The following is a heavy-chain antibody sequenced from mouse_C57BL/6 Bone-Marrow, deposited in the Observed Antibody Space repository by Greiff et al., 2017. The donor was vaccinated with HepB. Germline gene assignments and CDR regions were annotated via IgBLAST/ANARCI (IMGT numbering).Heavy chain of an antibody. V-gene: IGHV14-4*01. CDR3: TTDYGNLMDY. CDR2: IDPENGDT. Sequence: EVQLQQSGAELVRPGASVKLSCTASGFNIKDDYMHWVKQRPEQGLEWIGWIDPENGDTEYASKFQGKATITADTSSNTAYLQLSSLTSEDTAVYYCTTDYGNLMDYWGQGTSVTVSS. CDR1: GFNIKDDY. D-gene: IGHD2-1*01. J-gene: IGHJ4*01.